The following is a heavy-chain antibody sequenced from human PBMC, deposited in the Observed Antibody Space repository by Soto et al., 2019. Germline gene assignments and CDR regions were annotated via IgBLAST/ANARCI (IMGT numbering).Heavy chain of an antibody. Sequence: LSLTCAVSGGSISSGGYSWSWIRQPPGKGLEWIGYIYHSGSTYYNPSLKSRVTISVDRSKNQFSLKLSSVTAADTAVYYCARGGIVVVPAAMGAFDIWGQGTMVTVSS. CDR3: ARGGIVVVPAAMGAFDI. J-gene: IGHJ3*02. CDR1: GGSISSGGYS. CDR2: IYHSGST. D-gene: IGHD2-2*01. V-gene: IGHV4-30-2*01.